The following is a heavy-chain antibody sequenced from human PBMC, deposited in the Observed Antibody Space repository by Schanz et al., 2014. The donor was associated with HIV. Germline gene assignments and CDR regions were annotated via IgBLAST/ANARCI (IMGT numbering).Heavy chain of an antibody. Sequence: EGQLVESGGGLVQPGGSLRLSCAASGFTFSNYAMGWVRQAPGKGLGRVSSIRERGGRTFYADSVNGRFTISRDNSKNTLYLQMTTLRIDDTAVYYCAKPEYDSRGNSQSHFDYWGQGTLVTVSS. CDR2: IRERGGRT. J-gene: IGHJ4*02. D-gene: IGHD3-22*01. CDR1: GFTFSNYA. CDR3: AKPEYDSRGNSQSHFDY. V-gene: IGHV3-23*04.